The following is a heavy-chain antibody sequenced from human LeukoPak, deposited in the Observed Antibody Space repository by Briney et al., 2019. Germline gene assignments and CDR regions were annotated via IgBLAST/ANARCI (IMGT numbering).Heavy chain of an antibody. J-gene: IGHJ4*02. Sequence: GASVNVSCKSSGYTFTSYGISWVRQAPGQGLEWMGWISAYNGNTNYAQKLQGRVTMTTDTSTSTAYMELRSLRSDDTAVYYCARSRPTTKILTGYYVYWGQGTLVTVSS. CDR3: ARSRPTTKILTGYYVY. V-gene: IGHV1-18*01. CDR1: GYTFTSYG. D-gene: IGHD3-9*01. CDR2: ISAYNGNT.